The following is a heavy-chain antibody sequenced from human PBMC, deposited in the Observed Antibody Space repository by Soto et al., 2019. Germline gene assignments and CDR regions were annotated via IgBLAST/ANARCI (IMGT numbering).Heavy chain of an antibody. V-gene: IGHV3-74*01. Sequence: GGSLRLSCAASGFTFSSYWVHWVRQAPGKGLVWVSRINGDGSATTYADSVKGRFTISRDNAKNTLYLQMNSLRAEDTAVYYCARRNYYYRDVWGRETTFTVSS. J-gene: IGHJ6*02. CDR2: INGDGSAT. CDR1: GFTFSSYW. CDR3: ARRNYYYRDV.